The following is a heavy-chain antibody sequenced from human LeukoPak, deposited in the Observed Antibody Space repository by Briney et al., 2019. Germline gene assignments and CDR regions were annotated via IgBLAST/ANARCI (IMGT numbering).Heavy chain of an antibody. CDR1: GFTFSSSW. J-gene: IGHJ4*02. D-gene: IGHD3-10*01. CDR2: MNSDGSNT. CDR3: AKGLLWFGELLTGPFDY. V-gene: IGHV3-74*01. Sequence: PGGSLRLSCAASGFTFSSSWMHWVRQAPGKGLVWVSRMNSDGSNTNYADSVKGRFSISRDNAKNTLYLQMNSLRAEDTAVYYCAKGLLWFGELLTGPFDYWGQGTLVTVSS.